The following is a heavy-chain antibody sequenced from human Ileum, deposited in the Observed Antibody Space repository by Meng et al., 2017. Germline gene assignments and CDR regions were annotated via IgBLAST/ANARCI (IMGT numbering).Heavy chain of an antibody. Sequence: HVQLGGSGPGMVEPSGTLSPTLPVPSGSNCRKHFRGWVRQPPGKGLEWIGQISHSGSAYYNPSLKSRVTMSVDKSKSQFSLMLTSVTAADTAIYYCARHGGYSQDFWGQGTLVTVSS. J-gene: IGHJ4*02. V-gene: IGHV4-4*02. CDR2: ISHSGSA. D-gene: IGHD4-23*01. CDR1: SGSNCRKHF. CDR3: ARHGGYSQDF.